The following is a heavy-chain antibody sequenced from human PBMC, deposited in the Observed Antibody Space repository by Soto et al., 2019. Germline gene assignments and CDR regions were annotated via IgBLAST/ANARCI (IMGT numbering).Heavy chain of an antibody. D-gene: IGHD6-19*01. Sequence: GGSLSLSXAASGFTFSSYAMSWVRQAPGKGLEWVSAISGSGGSTYYADSVKGRFTISRDNSKNTLYLQMNSLRAEDTAVYYCAKPRRRAVADYFDYWGQGTLVTVSS. CDR2: ISGSGGST. CDR3: AKPRRRAVADYFDY. CDR1: GFTFSSYA. J-gene: IGHJ4*02. V-gene: IGHV3-23*01.